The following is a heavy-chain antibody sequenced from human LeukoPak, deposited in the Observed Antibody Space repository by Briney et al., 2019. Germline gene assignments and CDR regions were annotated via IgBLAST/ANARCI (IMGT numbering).Heavy chain of an antibody. V-gene: IGHV1-2*06. CDR2: INPNSGGT. J-gene: IGHJ4*02. CDR1: GYTFTGYY. CDR3: ASTPILYYYDSGPDY. D-gene: IGHD3-22*01. Sequence: ASVKASCKASGYTFTGYYMHWVRQAPGQGLEWMGRINPNSGGTNYAQKFQGRVTMTRDTSISTAYMELSRLRSDDTAVYYCASTPILYYYDSGPDYWGQGTLVTVSS.